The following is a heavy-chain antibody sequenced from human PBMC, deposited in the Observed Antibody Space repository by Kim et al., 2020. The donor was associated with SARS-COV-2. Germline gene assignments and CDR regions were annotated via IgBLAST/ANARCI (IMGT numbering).Heavy chain of an antibody. D-gene: IGHD3-9*01. CDR1: GFTFDDYA. CDR3: AKDGGYDILTGSLYYFDY. CDR2: ISGDGGST. Sequence: GGSLRLSCAASGFTFDDYAMHWVRQAPGKGLEWVSLISGDGGSTYYADSVKGRFTISRDNSKNSLYLQMNSLRTEDTALYYCAKDGGYDILTGSLYYFDYWGQGTLVTVSS. J-gene: IGHJ4*02. V-gene: IGHV3-43*02.